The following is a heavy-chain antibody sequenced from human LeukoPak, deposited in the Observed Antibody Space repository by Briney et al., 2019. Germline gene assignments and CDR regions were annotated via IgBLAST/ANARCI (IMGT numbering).Heavy chain of an antibody. J-gene: IGHJ4*02. V-gene: IGHV3-23*01. CDR2: ISGSGGST. Sequence: PGGSLRLTCAASGFTFSSYAMSWVRQAPGKGLEWVSAISGSGGSTYYADSVKGRFTISRDNSKNTLYLQMNSLRAEDTAVYYWAKGGPRYYDSSGYHYWGQGTLVTVSS. D-gene: IGHD3-22*01. CDR3: AKGGPRYYDSSGYHY. CDR1: GFTFSSYA.